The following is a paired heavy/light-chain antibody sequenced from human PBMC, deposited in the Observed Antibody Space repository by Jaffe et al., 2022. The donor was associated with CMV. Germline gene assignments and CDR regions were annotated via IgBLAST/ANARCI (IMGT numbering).Light chain of an antibody. CDR3: QAWDSSTAL. Sequence: SYELTQPPSVSVSPGQTASITCSGDKLGNKYVCWYQQKPGQSPVLVIYQDGKRPSGIPGRFSGSNSGNTATLTISGTQAMDEADYYCQAWDSSTALFGGGTKLTVL. CDR2: QDG. V-gene: IGLV3-1*01. CDR1: KLGNKY. J-gene: IGLJ2*01.
Heavy chain of an antibody. Sequence: QVQLQESGPGLVKPSETLSLTCTVSGGSISGYYWSWIRQPPGKGPEWIGYIYYSGSTNYNPSLKSRVTISVDTSKNQFSLNLHSVTAADTAVYFCARYYHDSSVSLGFDYWGQGTLVTVSS. CDR3: ARYYHDSSVSLGFDY. V-gene: IGHV4-59*08. D-gene: IGHD3-22*01. CDR1: GGSISGYY. J-gene: IGHJ4*02. CDR2: IYYSGST.